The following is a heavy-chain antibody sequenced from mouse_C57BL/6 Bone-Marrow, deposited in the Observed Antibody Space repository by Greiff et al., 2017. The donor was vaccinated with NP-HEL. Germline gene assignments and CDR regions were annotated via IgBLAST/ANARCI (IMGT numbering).Heavy chain of an antibody. CDR2: ISSGSSTI. J-gene: IGHJ3*01. CDR3: ASYPGFAY. Sequence: EVKLMESGGGLVKPGGSLKLSCAASGFTFSDYGMHWVRQAPEKGLEWVAYISSGSSTIYYADTVKGRFTISRDNAKNTLFLQMTSLRSEDTAMYYCASYPGFAYWGQGTLVTVSA. V-gene: IGHV5-17*01. CDR1: GFTFSDYG. D-gene: IGHD5-5*01.